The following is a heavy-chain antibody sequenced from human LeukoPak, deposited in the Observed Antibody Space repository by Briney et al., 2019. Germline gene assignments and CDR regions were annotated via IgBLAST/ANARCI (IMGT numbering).Heavy chain of an antibody. Sequence: SETLFLTCPIPGGSISPSYWSWFRQPPWKGLEWIDYIYYDASTNYNPSLKSRVTMSVDTSKNQFSLKLSSVTAADTAVYYCARYDWGKYFDYWGQGTLLTVSS. CDR1: GGSISPSY. D-gene: IGHD3-16*01. CDR3: ARYDWGKYFDY. J-gene: IGHJ4*02. CDR2: IYYDAST. V-gene: IGHV4-59*01.